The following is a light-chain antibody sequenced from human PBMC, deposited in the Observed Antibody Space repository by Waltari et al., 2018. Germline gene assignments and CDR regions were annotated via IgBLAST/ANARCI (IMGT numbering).Light chain of an antibody. CDR1: QSVSRS. Sequence: IVLTQSPGTLSLSPGERATLSCRASQSVSRSLAWYKQKPGQAPQLLIYGASTRATGIPDRFTGSGSGTDFSLTISSLEPEDFAIYFCQHYVRLPATFGQGTKVEIK. J-gene: IGKJ1*01. CDR2: GAS. CDR3: QHYVRLPAT. V-gene: IGKV3-20*01.